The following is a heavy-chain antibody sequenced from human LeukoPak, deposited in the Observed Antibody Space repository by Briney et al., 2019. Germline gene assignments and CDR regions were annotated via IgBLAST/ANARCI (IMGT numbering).Heavy chain of an antibody. CDR2: IYYRGST. CDR3: ARLGRRNYYGSGNPLDWFDP. Sequence: SETLSLTCTVSGGSISSSSYYWGWIRQPPGKGLEWIGSIYYRGSTYYNPSLKSRVTISVDTSKNKFSLKLSSVTAANTAVYYCARLGRRNYYGSGNPLDWFDPSGQGTLVTVSS. D-gene: IGHD3-10*01. CDR1: GGSISSSSYY. V-gene: IGHV4-39*01. J-gene: IGHJ5*02.